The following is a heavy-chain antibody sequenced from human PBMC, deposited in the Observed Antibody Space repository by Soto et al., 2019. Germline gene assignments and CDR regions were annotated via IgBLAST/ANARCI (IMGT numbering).Heavy chain of an antibody. Sequence: PGGSLRLSCAASGFTFSSYTMNWFRQATGKGLEWVSSISSSSSYIYYADSVKGRFTISRDNAKNSLYLQMNSLRAEDTAVYYCARVTTVTPSWFDPWGQGTLVTVSS. J-gene: IGHJ5*02. CDR3: ARVTTVTPSWFDP. D-gene: IGHD4-4*01. V-gene: IGHV3-21*01. CDR2: ISSSSSYI. CDR1: GFTFSSYT.